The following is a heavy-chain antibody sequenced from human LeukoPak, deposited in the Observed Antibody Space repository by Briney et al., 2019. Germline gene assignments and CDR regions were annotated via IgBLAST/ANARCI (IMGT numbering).Heavy chain of an antibody. D-gene: IGHD3-22*01. Sequence: ASVKVSCKASGYTFTGYYTHWVRQAPGQGLEWMGWINPNSGGTNYAQKFRGRVTMTRDTSISTAYMELSRLRSDDTAVYYCARDWEYYDSSGYFHWFDPWGQGTLVTVSS. J-gene: IGHJ5*02. CDR3: ARDWEYYDSSGYFHWFDP. CDR1: GYTFTGYY. V-gene: IGHV1-2*02. CDR2: INPNSGGT.